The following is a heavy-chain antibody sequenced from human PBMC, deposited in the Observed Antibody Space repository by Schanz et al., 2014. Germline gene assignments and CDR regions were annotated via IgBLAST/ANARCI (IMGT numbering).Heavy chain of an antibody. Sequence: EVQLVESGGGLIQPGGSLRLSCAVSGFTVNTNYMSWVRQAPGKGLEWISSMYINSGSTQYADSVKGRFIISRDSSKNSRFIQMNSLRAEDKAVYFCARDGGRDGYNLAFDVWGQGTLVTVSS. CDR3: ARDGGRDGYNLAFDV. D-gene: IGHD5-12*01. J-gene: IGHJ3*01. CDR1: GFTVNTNY. V-gene: IGHV3-53*01. CDR2: MYINSGST.